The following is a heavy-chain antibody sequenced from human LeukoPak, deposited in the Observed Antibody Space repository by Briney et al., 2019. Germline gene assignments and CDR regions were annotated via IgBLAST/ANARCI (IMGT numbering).Heavy chain of an antibody. V-gene: IGHV3-66*01. Sequence: GGSLRLSCVASGFTVSSNYMSWVRQAPGKGLEWVSVIYSGGSTYYADYVKGRFTISRDNSKNTLYLQMNSLRAEDTAVYYCARETDSSGYYYNWFDPWGQGTLVTVSS. J-gene: IGHJ5*02. CDR1: GFTVSSNY. D-gene: IGHD3-22*01. CDR2: IYSGGST. CDR3: ARETDSSGYYYNWFDP.